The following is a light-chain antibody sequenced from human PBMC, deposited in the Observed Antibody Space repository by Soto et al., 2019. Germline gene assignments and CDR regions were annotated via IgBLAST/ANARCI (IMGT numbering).Light chain of an antibody. CDR3: CSYAGSYTFV. Sequence: QSALTQPASVSGSPGQSIAISCTGSSSDIGTYNFVSWYQQHPGKAPKLMIYDVTKRPSGVPDRFSGSKSGNTASLTISGLQADDEADYYCCSYAGSYTFVFGTGTKLTVL. V-gene: IGLV2-11*01. J-gene: IGLJ1*01. CDR1: SSDIGTYNF. CDR2: DVT.